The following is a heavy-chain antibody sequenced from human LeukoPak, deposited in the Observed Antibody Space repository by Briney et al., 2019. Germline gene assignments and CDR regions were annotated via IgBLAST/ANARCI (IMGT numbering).Heavy chain of an antibody. J-gene: IGHJ4*02. CDR1: GGSISSYY. V-gene: IGHV4-59*01. CDR3: ARGRDIVATTHFDY. D-gene: IGHD5-12*01. Sequence: SETLSLTCTVSGGSISSYYWSWIRQPPGKGLEWIGYIYYSGSTNYNPSLKSRVTISVDTSKNQFSLKLSSVTAADTAVYYCARGRDIVATTHFDYWGQGTPVTVSS. CDR2: IYYSGST.